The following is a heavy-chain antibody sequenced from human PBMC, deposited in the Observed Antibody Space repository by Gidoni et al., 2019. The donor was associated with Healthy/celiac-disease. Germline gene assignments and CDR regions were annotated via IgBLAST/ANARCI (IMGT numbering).Heavy chain of an antibody. CDR2: IGTAGDT. D-gene: IGHD2-15*01. CDR1: GFTFSSYD. Sequence: EVQLVESGGGLVQPGGSLRLSCAASGFTFSSYDMHWVRQAPGKGLEWVSAIGTAGDTYYPGSVKGRFTISRENAKNSLYLQMNSLRAGDTAVYYCARAHGYCSGGSCYSYYYYMDVWGKGTTVTVSS. V-gene: IGHV3-13*04. J-gene: IGHJ6*03. CDR3: ARAHGYCSGGSCYSYYYYMDV.